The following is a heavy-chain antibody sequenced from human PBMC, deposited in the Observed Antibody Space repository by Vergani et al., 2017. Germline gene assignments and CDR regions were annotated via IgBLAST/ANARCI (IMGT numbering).Heavy chain of an antibody. CDR2: IYHSGST. J-gene: IGHJ6*03. CDR3: ARGPTIFGVVKKQHYYYYYMDV. Sequence: QVQLQESGPGLVKPSGTLSLTCAVSGGSISSSNWWSWVRQPPGKGLEWIGEIYHSGSTNYNPSLKSRVTISVDKSKNQFSLKLSSVTAADTAVYYCARGPTIFGVVKKQHYYYYYMDVWGKGTTVTVSS. D-gene: IGHD3-3*01. V-gene: IGHV4-4*02. CDR1: GGSISSSNW.